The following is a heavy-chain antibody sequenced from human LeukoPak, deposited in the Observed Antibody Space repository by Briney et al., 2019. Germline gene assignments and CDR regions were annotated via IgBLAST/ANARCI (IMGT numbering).Heavy chain of an antibody. Sequence: ASVKVSCKASGYTFTGYYMHWVRQAPGQGLEWMGWINPNSGGTNYAQKFQGRVTMTRDTSISTAYMELSRLRSDDTAVYYCARGRIFLWFGELEQDYSSQGSLVTVPS. CDR3: ARGRIFLWFGELEQDY. J-gene: IGHJ4*02. D-gene: IGHD3-10*01. CDR1: GYTFTGYY. CDR2: INPNSGGT. V-gene: IGHV1-2*02.